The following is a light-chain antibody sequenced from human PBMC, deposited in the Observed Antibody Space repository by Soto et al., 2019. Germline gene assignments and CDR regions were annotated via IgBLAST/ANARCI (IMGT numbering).Light chain of an antibody. CDR3: KQYNSYRWT. Sequence: DIQMTQSPSTLSASVGDRVTITCRASQSISSWLAWYQQKPGKAPKLLIYDASSLKSGVPFRFSGSGSGTEFTLTIRSLQPDDFATYYCKQYNSYRWTFGQGTKVDIK. J-gene: IGKJ1*01. CDR2: DAS. CDR1: QSISSW. V-gene: IGKV1-5*01.